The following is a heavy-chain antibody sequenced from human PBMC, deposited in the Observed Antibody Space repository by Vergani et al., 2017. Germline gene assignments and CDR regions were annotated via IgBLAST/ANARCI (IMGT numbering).Heavy chain of an antibody. CDR2: ISWNSGSI. Sequence: VQLVESGGGVVQPGTSLRLSCAASRFTFSSYAMHWVRQAPGKGLEWVSGISWNSGSIGYADSVKGRFTISRDNAKNSLYLQMNSLRSEDTAVYYCARGSLKEGAIHFDYWGQGTLVTVSS. CDR1: RFTFSSYA. CDR3: ARGSLKEGAIHFDY. V-gene: IGHV3-9*01. J-gene: IGHJ4*02. D-gene: IGHD4/OR15-4a*01.